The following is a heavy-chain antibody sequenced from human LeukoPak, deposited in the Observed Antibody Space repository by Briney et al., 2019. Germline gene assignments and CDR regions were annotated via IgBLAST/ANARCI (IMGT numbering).Heavy chain of an antibody. CDR3: ARRTTVTTFDY. V-gene: IGHV4-59*01. CDR1: GGSISSYY. D-gene: IGHD4-17*01. CDR2: IYYSGST. J-gene: IGHJ4*02. Sequence: PSETLSLTCTVSGGSISSYYWSWIRQPPGKGLEWIGYIYYSGSTNYNPSLKSRVTISVDTSKNQFFLKLSSVTAADTAVYYCARRTTVTTFDYWGQGTLVTVSS.